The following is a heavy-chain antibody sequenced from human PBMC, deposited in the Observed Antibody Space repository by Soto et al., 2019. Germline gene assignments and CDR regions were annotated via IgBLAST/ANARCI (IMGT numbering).Heavy chain of an antibody. CDR3: ARSPPYYDFWSGYFDY. CDR1: GFTFSSYA. CDR2: ISGSGGST. D-gene: IGHD3-3*01. J-gene: IGHJ4*02. V-gene: IGHV3-23*01. Sequence: PGGSLRLSCAASGFTFSSYAMSWVRQAPGKGLEWVSAISGSGGSTYYADSVKGRFTISRDNSKNTLYLQMNSLRAEDTAVYYCARSPPYYDFWSGYFDYWGQGILVTVSS.